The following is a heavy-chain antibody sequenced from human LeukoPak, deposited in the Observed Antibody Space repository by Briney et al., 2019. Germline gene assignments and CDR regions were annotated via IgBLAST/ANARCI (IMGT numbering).Heavy chain of an antibody. V-gene: IGHV3-23*01. Sequence: GGSLRLSCAASGFTFSSYAMSWVRQAPGKGLEWVSTISGSGGSIYYADSVKGRFTISRDNSKNTLYLQMNSLRAEDTAVYYCAKENGDYGEYYYFYYMDVWGKGTTVTVSS. D-gene: IGHD4-17*01. J-gene: IGHJ6*03. CDR2: ISGSGGSI. CDR1: GFTFSSYA. CDR3: AKENGDYGEYYYFYYMDV.